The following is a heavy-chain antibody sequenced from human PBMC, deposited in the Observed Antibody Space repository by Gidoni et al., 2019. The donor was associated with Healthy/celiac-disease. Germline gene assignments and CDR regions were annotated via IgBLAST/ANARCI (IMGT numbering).Heavy chain of an antibody. J-gene: IGHJ4*02. CDR3: TTFYRDGYNRGKGY. Sequence: EVQLVESGGGLVKPGGSLRLSCAASGFTFSNAWMSWVRQAPGKGLEWVGRIKSKTDGGTTDYAAPVKGRFTISRDDSKNTLYLQMNSLKTEDTAVDYCTTFYRDGYNRGKGYWGQGTLVTVSS. D-gene: IGHD5-12*01. V-gene: IGHV3-15*01. CDR1: GFTFSNAW. CDR2: IKSKTDGGTT.